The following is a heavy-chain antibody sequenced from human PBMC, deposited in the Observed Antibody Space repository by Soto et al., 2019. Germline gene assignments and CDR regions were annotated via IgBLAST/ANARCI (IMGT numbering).Heavy chain of an antibody. V-gene: IGHV3-13*01. J-gene: IGHJ4*02. D-gene: IGHD2-8*01. CDR2: IGTAGGT. CDR3: ARDGVYGSLSY. CDR1: GFTFSSYD. Sequence: GGSLRLSCAASGFTFSSYDMHWVRQATGKGLEWVSAIGTAGGTYYPGSVKGRFTISRENAKNSLYLQMNSLRAGDTAVYYCARDGVYGSLSYWGQGTLVTVSS.